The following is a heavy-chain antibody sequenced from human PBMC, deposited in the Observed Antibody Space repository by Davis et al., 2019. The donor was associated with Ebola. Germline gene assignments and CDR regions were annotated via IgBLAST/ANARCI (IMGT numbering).Heavy chain of an antibody. CDR3: AREGGRYYDSSGYVFDI. J-gene: IGHJ3*02. D-gene: IGHD3-22*01. CDR1: GYRFTSYY. CDR2: INPITGGT. V-gene: IGHV1-46*01. Sequence: SVKVSCKASGYRFTSYYMHWVRQAPGQGLEWMGIINPITGGTSYAQNFQVRVNMTKDTSTSTVYMELSSLRSEDTAVYYCAREGGRYYDSSGYVFDIWGQGTMVKVSS.